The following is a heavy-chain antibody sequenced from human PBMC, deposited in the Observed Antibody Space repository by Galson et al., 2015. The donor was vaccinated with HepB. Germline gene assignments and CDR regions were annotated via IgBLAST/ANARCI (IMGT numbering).Heavy chain of an antibody. CDR3: ARESTCSSIGCYRCYFDY. CDR2: IWYDGSNK. CDR1: GFTLSTYA. V-gene: IGHV3-33*01. D-gene: IGHD2-2*02. J-gene: IGHJ4*02. Sequence: SLRLSCAASGFTLSTYAMHWVRQAPGKGLEWVAVIWYDGSNKYYGDSVKGRFTISRDNSKNTLHLQMNSLRAEDTAVYYCARESTCSSIGCYRCYFDYWGQGTLVTVSS.